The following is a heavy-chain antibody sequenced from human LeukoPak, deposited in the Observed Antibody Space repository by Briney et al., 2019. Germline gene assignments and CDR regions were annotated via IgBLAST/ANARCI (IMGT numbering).Heavy chain of an antibody. J-gene: IGHJ4*02. Sequence: ASVKVSCKASGGTFSSYAISWVRQAPGQGLEWMGRIIPILGIANYAQKFQSRVTITADKSTSTAYMELSSLRSEDTAVYYCARDPLRVASRPFDYWGQGTLVTVSS. CDR2: IIPILGIA. V-gene: IGHV1-69*04. CDR1: GGTFSSYA. CDR3: ARDPLRVASRPFDY. D-gene: IGHD3-16*01.